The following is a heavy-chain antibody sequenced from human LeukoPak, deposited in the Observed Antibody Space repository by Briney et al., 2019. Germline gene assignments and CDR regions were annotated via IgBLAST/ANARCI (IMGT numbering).Heavy chain of an antibody. CDR3: ARVLYSSSAQVFDY. Sequence: SETLSLTCAVYGGSFSGYYWSWIRQPPGKGLEWIGEINHSGSTNYNPSLKSRVTISVDTSKNQFSLKLSSVTAADMAVYYCARVLYSSSAQVFDYWGQGTLVTVSS. J-gene: IGHJ4*02. V-gene: IGHV4-34*01. CDR1: GGSFSGYY. D-gene: IGHD6-6*01. CDR2: INHSGST.